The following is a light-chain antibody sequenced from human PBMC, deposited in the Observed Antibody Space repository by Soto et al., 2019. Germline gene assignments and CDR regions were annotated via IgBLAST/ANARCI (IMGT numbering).Light chain of an antibody. CDR1: SSDVGGYNF. J-gene: IGLJ1*01. CDR2: EVS. CDR3: SSYTTSSTLDYF. V-gene: IGLV2-14*01. Sequence: QSALTQPASVSGSPGQSITISCTGTSSDVGGYNFLSWYQQHPGKAPKLMIYEVSNRPSGVSNRFSGSKSGNTASLTISGLQAEDEADYYCSSYTTSSTLDYFFGPGTKLTVL.